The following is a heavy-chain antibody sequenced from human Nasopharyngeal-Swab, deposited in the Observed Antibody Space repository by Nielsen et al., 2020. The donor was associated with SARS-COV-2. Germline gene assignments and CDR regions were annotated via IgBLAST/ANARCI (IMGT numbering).Heavy chain of an antibody. V-gene: IGHV3-13*01. CDR1: GFTVSSNY. D-gene: IGHD2-15*01. CDR3: ARERTDCSGGSCYSYGMDV. CDR2: IGTAGDT. J-gene: IGHJ6*02. Sequence: GGSLRLSCAASGFTVSSNYMSWVRQATGKGLEWVSAIGTAGDTYYPGSVKGRFTISRENAKNSLYLQMNSLRAGDTAVYYCARERTDCSGGSCYSYGMDVWGQGTTVTVSS.